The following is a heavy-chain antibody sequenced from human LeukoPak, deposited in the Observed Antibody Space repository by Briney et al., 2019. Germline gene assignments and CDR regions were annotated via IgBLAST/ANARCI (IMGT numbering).Heavy chain of an antibody. CDR1: GFTFSSYA. CDR2: ITGSGGST. CDR3: AKDRGDYYYYYMDV. J-gene: IGHJ6*03. Sequence: PGGSLRLSCAASGFTFSSYAMNWVRQAPGKGLEWVSGITGSGGSTYYADSVKGRFTISRDNSKNTLYLQMNSLRAEDTAVYYCAKDRGDYYYYYMDVWGKGTTVTISS. V-gene: IGHV3-23*01.